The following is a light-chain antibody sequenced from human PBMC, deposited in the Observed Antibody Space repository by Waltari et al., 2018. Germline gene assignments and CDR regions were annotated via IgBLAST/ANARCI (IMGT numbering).Light chain of an antibody. Sequence: EIVLTQSPATLSVSPGERATLSCRASQSVSSSLAWYQQKPGQAPRLIIYHASTRATGVPTRFSGSGSGTDFTLTISSLQADDFGTYYCQYYFLYSRGFGQGTKLEIK. V-gene: IGKV3-15*01. J-gene: IGKJ2*03. CDR3: QYYFLYSRG. CDR2: HAS. CDR1: QSVSSS.